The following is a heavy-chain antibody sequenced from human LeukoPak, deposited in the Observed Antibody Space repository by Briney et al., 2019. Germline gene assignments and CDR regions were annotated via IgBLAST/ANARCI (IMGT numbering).Heavy chain of an antibody. CDR1: GESLNDYY. Sequence: SGTLSLTCAVHGESLNDYYWSWIRQSPGKGLEWIGEITHNGSTTFNPSLESRLTISVDTSKNHFSLKLTSVTAADASVYYCARGSYGDRRTELDYWGQGTLVTLSS. D-gene: IGHD3-10*01. V-gene: IGHV4-34*01. J-gene: IGHJ4*02. CDR2: ITHNGST. CDR3: ARGSYGDRRTELDY.